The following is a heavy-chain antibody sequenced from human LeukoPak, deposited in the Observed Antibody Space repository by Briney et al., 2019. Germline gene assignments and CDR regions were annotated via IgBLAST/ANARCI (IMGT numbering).Heavy chain of an antibody. V-gene: IGHV4-34*01. CDR1: GGSFSGYY. J-gene: IGHJ6*03. CDR3: ARVYSSSSGSYYYYYYMDV. Sequence: SETLSLTCAVYGGSFSGYYWSWIRQPPGKGLEWIGEINHSGSTNYNPSLKSRVTISVDTSKHQFSLKLSSVTAADTAVYYCARVYSSSSGSYYYYYYMDVWGKGTTVTVSS. D-gene: IGHD6-6*01. CDR2: INHSGST.